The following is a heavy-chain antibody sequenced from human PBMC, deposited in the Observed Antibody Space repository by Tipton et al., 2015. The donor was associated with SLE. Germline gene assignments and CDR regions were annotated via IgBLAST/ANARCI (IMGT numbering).Heavy chain of an antibody. J-gene: IGHJ6*02. CDR3: ARPTTVINGNDVYYYGMDV. CDR1: GDSVSSNSAA. Sequence: GLVKPSQTLSLTCAISGDSVSSNSAAWNWIRQSPSRGLEWLGRTYFRSKWYNDYAVSVKSRITINPDTSKNQFSLQLNSVTPEDTAVYYCARPTTVINGNDVYYYGMDVWGQGTTVTVSS. V-gene: IGHV6-1*01. CDR2: TYFRSKWYN. D-gene: IGHD4-23*01.